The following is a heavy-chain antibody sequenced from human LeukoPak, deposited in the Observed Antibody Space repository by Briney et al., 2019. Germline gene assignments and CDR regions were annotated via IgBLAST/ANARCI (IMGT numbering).Heavy chain of an antibody. CDR2: IFYRGNT. D-gene: IGHD3-3*01. J-gene: IGHJ4*02. Sequence: SETLSLTCTVSGGSIRGSSFYWGWIRQPPGGGLEFIGSIFYRGNTYYNPSLKSRVTILVDKSRNQFSLQLNSVTAADTAVYCCARNGHYSADYWGQGSLVTVSS. CDR3: ARNGHYSADY. V-gene: IGHV4-39*07. CDR1: GGSIRGSSFY.